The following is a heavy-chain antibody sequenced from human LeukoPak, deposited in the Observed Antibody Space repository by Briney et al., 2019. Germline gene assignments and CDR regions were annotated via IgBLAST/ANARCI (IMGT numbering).Heavy chain of an antibody. Sequence: AGGSLRLSCAASGFTFSSYWMSWIRQPPGKGLEWIGEINHSGSTNYNPSLKSRVTISVDTSKNQFSLKLSSVTAADTAVYYCARARGEWELLSLGYYYYGMDVWGQGTTVTVSS. CDR3: ARARGEWELLSLGYYYYGMDV. CDR1: GFTFSSYW. V-gene: IGHV4-34*01. D-gene: IGHD1-26*01. CDR2: INHSGST. J-gene: IGHJ6*02.